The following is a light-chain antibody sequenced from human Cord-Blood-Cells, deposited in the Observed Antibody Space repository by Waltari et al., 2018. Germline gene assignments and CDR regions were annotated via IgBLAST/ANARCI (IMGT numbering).Light chain of an antibody. CDR3: SSYTSSSTPYV. V-gene: IGLV2-14*03. J-gene: IGLJ1*01. Sequence: QSALTQPASVSGSPGQSITISCTGTSSDVGGYNYVSWYQQHPGKAPKLMIYDVSNRPSGVPNRFSGSKSGNTASLTISGHQAEDEADYYCSSYTSSSTPYVFGTGTKVTVL. CDR2: DVS. CDR1: SSDVGGYNY.